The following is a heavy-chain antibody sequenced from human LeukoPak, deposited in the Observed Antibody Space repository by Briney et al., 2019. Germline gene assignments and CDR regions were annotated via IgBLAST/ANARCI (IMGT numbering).Heavy chain of an antibody. CDR3: ARDSRYSGYDFDY. J-gene: IGHJ4*02. Sequence: PGGSLRLSCAASGFTFSNYWMSWVRQAPGKGLEWVADIKQDGTQKYYVDSVEGRFTISRDNAKNSLYLQINSLRAEDTAVYYCARDSRYSGYDFDYWGQGTLVTVSS. CDR2: IKQDGTQK. CDR1: GFTFSNYW. V-gene: IGHV3-7*05. D-gene: IGHD5-12*01.